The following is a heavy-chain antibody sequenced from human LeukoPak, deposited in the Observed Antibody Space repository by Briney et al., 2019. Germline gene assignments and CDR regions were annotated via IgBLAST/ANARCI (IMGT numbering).Heavy chain of an antibody. CDR2: IYSDNT. Sequence: GGSLRLSCAVSGFTVSGNYMSWVRQAPGKGLEWVSFIYSDNTHYSDSVKGRFTISRDNSKNTLYLQMNSLRAEDTAVYYCARDNYYYDSSGCPLDYWGQGTLVTVSS. CDR1: GFTVSGNY. CDR3: ARDNYYYDSSGCPLDY. J-gene: IGHJ4*02. V-gene: IGHV3-53*01. D-gene: IGHD3-22*01.